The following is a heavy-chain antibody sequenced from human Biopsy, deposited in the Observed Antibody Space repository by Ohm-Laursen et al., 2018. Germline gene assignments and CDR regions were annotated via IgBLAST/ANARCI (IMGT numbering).Heavy chain of an antibody. Sequence: GTLSLTCTVSGDSIRNYYWSWIRQAAGKGLEWIGRLYPGGGTIYNPSLKSRVTMSVDTSKNHFSLNLNSVTSADTAVYYCAGIVLGPTNDAFDIWGQGTMVTVSS. CDR3: AGIVLGPTNDAFDI. J-gene: IGHJ3*02. D-gene: IGHD1-26*01. CDR2: LYPGGGT. CDR1: GDSIRNYY. V-gene: IGHV4-4*07.